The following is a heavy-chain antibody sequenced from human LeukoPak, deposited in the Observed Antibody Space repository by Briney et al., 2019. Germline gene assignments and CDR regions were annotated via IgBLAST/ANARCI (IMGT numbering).Heavy chain of an antibody. J-gene: IGHJ4*02. D-gene: IGHD4-17*01. Sequence: ASVKVSCKTSGYTFIGYYMHWVRQAPGQGLEWMGWINPNGGATNYAQKFQGRVTMTRDTSISTAYMELSRLRSDDTAVYYCASLYGDYVNSDYWGQGTLVSVSS. CDR3: ASLYGDYVNSDY. CDR1: GYTFIGYY. CDR2: INPNGGAT. V-gene: IGHV1-2*02.